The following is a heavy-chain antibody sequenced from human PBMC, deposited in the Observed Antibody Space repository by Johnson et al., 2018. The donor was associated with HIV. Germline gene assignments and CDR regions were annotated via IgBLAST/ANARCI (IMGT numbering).Heavy chain of an antibody. V-gene: IGHV3-48*01. CDR3: ARDRGAGSSGAFDM. D-gene: IGHD6-6*01. Sequence: WISYISSGGSTKYYADSVKGRFTISRDNSKNTLYLQMNSLRAEDTAVYYCARDRGAGSSGAFDMWGQGTMVTVSS. CDR2: ISSGGSTK. J-gene: IGHJ3*02.